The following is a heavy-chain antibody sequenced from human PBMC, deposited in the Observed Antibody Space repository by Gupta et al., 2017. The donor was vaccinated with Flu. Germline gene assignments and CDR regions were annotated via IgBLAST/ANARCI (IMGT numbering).Heavy chain of an antibody. CDR3: AKDWKWNFNNFGMNV. V-gene: IGHV3-30*18. Sequence: QEQVVESGGGVVQPGGSLRLSCAASGFSFRTYAMHWVRQAPGKGLDWVAVTSYDGSKKYYADSVKGRFTISKDNSKDTLYLQMNSLRTEDTAVYYCAKDWKWNFNNFGMNVWGQGTTVTGSS. J-gene: IGHJ6*02. CDR1: GFSFRTYA. D-gene: IGHD1-1*01. CDR2: TSYDGSKK.